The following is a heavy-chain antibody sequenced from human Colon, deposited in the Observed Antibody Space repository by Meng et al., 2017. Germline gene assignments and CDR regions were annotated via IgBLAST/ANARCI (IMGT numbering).Heavy chain of an antibody. D-gene: IGHD5-12*01. J-gene: IGHJ5*02. CDR2: IYYGGST. Sequence: VQLQASGPGMVRPQSSLPPPCIFSFAPVTSNRCYWSWSQQPPGKGLEWIGFIYYGGSTNNNPFLKSRVTISVDTSKNLFSTKMSSVTAADTAVYYCARDSGYDKNWFDHWGQGTLVTVSS. CDR3: ARDSGYDKNWFDH. CDR1: FAPVTSNRCY. V-gene: IGHV4-61*01.